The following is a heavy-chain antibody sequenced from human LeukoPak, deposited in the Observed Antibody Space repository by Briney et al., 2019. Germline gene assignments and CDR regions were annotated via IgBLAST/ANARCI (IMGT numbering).Heavy chain of an antibody. CDR3: ARSDGAGATDY. D-gene: IGHD1-26*01. CDR1: GGSITSHY. Sequence: SETLSLTCSVSGGSITSHYWSWMRQPPGKGLEWIGYIYYTGSTDYNPSLKSRVTISVDTSKNQLSLKLSSVTAADAAVYYCARSDGAGATDYWGQGTLVTVSS. J-gene: IGHJ4*02. CDR2: IYYTGST. V-gene: IGHV4-59*11.